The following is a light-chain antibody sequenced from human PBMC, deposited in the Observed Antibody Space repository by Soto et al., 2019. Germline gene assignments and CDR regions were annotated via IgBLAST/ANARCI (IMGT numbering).Light chain of an antibody. CDR3: TSYAGSNNSV. V-gene: IGLV2-8*02. CDR2: DVS. J-gene: IGLJ1*01. CDR1: SSDVGGYNY. Sequence: QSALTQPPSASRSPGQSVTISCTGTSSDVGGYNYVSWYQQHPGKAPKLMIYDVSKRPSGVPDRFSGSKSGNTASLTISGLQAEDEADYYCTSYAGSNNSVFGTGTKVTVL.